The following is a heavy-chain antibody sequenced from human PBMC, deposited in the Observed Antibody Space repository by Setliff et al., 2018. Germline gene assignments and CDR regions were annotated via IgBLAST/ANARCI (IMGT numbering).Heavy chain of an antibody. D-gene: IGHD3-3*01. CDR3: ARRIRYYNFWSGYYDY. Sequence: SETLSLTCAVSGYSISSGYYWGWIRQPPGKGLEWIGSIYHSGSTYYNPSLKSRVTISVDTSKNQFSLKLSSVTAADTAVYYCARRIRYYNFWSGYYDYWGQGTLVTVSS. CDR2: IYHSGST. V-gene: IGHV4-38-2*01. CDR1: GYSISSGYY. J-gene: IGHJ4*02.